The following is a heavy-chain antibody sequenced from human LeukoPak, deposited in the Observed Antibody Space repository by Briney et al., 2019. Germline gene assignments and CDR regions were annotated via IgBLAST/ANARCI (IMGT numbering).Heavy chain of an antibody. D-gene: IGHD2-21*02. CDR1: GFFFSRYW. CDR2: INSDGSST. J-gene: IGHJ4*02. Sequence: GGSLRLSCAASGFFFSRYWMNWVRQAPGQGPVWVSRINSDGSSTSYADSVKGRFTISRDNAKNTLYLQMNSLRAEDTAAYYSARDPRYCGGDCYTFDYWGQGTLVTVSS. CDR3: ARDPRYCGGDCYTFDY. V-gene: IGHV3-74*01.